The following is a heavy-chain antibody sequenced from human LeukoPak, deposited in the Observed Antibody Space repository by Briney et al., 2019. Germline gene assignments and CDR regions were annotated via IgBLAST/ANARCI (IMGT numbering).Heavy chain of an antibody. CDR1: GGSYSGFY. V-gene: IGHV4-34*01. Sequence: SEPLSLTCAVYGGSYSGFYWRWLRPPPGKGLVGIGETKYSGSTNYNPSLKSRVTTSADTSKDQFPLKLRSVTAAATAVYYSALTYSNNGYERNWIDPWGQGTLVTVSS. CDR2: TKYSGST. J-gene: IGHJ5*02. CDR3: ALTYSNNGYERNWIDP. D-gene: IGHD6-13*01.